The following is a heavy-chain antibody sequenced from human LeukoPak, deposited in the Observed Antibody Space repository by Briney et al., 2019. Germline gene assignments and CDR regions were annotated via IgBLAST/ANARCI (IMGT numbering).Heavy chain of an antibody. CDR3: AKDRPNFYETSGAYYKPKGDF. V-gene: IGHV3-23*01. D-gene: IGHD3-10*01. CDR1: GFTFNTHA. CDR2: VTSSGRTP. Sequence: PGGSLKLSCEASGFTFNTHAMSWVRQTPGKGLEWVTSVTSSGRTPYYADSLAGRFIISRGNSKNTLWLQMNSLRGEDTAIYYCAKDRPNFYETSGAYYKPKGDFWGQGSLVTVSS. J-gene: IGHJ4*02.